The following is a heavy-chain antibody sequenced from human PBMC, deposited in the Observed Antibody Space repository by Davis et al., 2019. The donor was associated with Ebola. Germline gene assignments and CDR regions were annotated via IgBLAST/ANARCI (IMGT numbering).Heavy chain of an antibody. Sequence: PGGSLRLSCVVSGFSVSSAWMTWVRQAPGKGLEWVANIKKDGTIKYYVDSVKGRFTISRDNAKNSLDLQMNNLRAEDAAVYYCARDPIQASRVYVSGDYWGQGTLVTVSS. V-gene: IGHV3-7*01. J-gene: IGHJ4*02. CDR2: IKKDGTIK. CDR1: GFSVSSAW. CDR3: ARDPIQASRVYVSGDY. D-gene: IGHD5/OR15-5a*01.